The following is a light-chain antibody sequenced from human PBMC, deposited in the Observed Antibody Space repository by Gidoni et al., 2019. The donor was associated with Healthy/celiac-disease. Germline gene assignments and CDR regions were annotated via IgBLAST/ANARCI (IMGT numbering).Light chain of an antibody. CDR3: AAWDDSLNGPV. CDR1: SSNIGNNA. V-gene: IGLV1-36*01. Sequence: HSVLTQPPSVSDAPRQRVTIPCSGSSSNIGNNAVNWYQQLPGKAPKLLIYYDDLLPAGVSDRFSGSKSGTSASLAISGLQSEDEADYDCAAWDDSLNGPVFGGGTKLTVL. J-gene: IGLJ3*02. CDR2: YDD.